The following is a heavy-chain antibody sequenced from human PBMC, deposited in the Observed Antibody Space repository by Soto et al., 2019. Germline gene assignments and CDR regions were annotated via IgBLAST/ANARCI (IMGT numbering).Heavy chain of an antibody. CDR3: VTTPPRGGANPSRWSDGGCAFDV. Sequence: QVQLQESGPGLVKPSQTLSLTCTVSGGSISSGDYYWSWIRQPPGKGLEWIGYIYSSGSTYDNPSLTSRVTISVDASRNQSSLKLSSVTAADTAVYYCVTTPPRGGANPSRWSDGGCAFDVWGQGKLVTVSS. D-gene: IGHD6-13*01. J-gene: IGHJ3*01. V-gene: IGHV4-30-4*01. CDR2: IYSSGST. CDR1: GGSISSGDYY.